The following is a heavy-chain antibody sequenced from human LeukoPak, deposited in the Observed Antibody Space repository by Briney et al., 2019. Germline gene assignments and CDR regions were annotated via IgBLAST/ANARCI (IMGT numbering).Heavy chain of an antibody. CDR2: ISGSGGST. CDR3: ARGEQKATITGLDS. Sequence: QPGGSLRLSCAASGFTFSSYAMSWVRQAPGKGLEWVSAISGSGGSTYYADSVKGRYTISRDNAENSLYLQMNGLRVEDTAVYFCARGEQKATITGLDSWGQGTLVTVSS. J-gene: IGHJ4*02. V-gene: IGHV3-23*01. D-gene: IGHD5-24*01. CDR1: GFTFSSYA.